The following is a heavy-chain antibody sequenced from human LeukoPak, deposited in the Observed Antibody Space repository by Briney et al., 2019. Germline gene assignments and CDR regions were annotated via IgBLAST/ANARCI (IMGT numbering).Heavy chain of an antibody. CDR3: ARYVAAAGPTSWFDP. CDR1: GGSISSYY. J-gene: IGHJ5*02. D-gene: IGHD6-13*01. Sequence: TSETLSLTCTGSGGSISSYYWSWIRQPAGKGLEWIGRIYTSGSTNYNPSLKSRVTMSVDTSKNQFSLKLSSVTAADTAVYYCARYVAAAGPTSWFDPWGQGTLVTVSS. V-gene: IGHV4-4*07. CDR2: IYTSGST.